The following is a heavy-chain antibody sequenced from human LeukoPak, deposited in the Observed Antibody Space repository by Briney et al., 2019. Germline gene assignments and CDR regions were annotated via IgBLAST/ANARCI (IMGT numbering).Heavy chain of an antibody. V-gene: IGHV4-34*01. CDR1: GGSFSGYY. CDR2: INHSGST. Sequence: PSETLSLTCAVYGGSFSGYYWSWIRQPPGKGLEWIGEINHSGSTNYNPSLKSRVTISVDTFKNQFSLKLSSVTAADTAVYYCARGPSLVPFDYWGQGTLVTVSS. CDR3: ARGPSLVPFDY. D-gene: IGHD2-8*02. J-gene: IGHJ4*02.